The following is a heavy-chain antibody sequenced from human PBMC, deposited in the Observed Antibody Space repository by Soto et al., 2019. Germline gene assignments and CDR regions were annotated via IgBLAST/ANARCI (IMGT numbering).Heavy chain of an antibody. CDR2: IFYSGST. V-gene: IGHV4-59*11. CDR1: GGSISGHY. J-gene: IGHJ4*02. D-gene: IGHD6-19*01. CDR3: ARVGSSGWSPDY. Sequence: SETLSLTCTVSGGSISGHYWIWIRQSPGKGLEWIGYIFYSGSTNYNPSFKSRVTLSVDTSKNQFSPRLSSVTAADTAVYYCARVGSSGWSPDYWGQGTLVTVSS.